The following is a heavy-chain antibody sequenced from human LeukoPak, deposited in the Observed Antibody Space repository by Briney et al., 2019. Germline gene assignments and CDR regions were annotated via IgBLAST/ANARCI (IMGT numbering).Heavy chain of an antibody. J-gene: IGHJ4*02. V-gene: IGHV5-51*01. Sequence: GESLKISCKGSVYTFTSYWIGWVRQMPGKGLEWMGIISPGDSDTRYSPSFQGQVTISADKSISTAYLQWSSLKASDTAVYYCARFFYYASSGYPDYWGQGTLVTVSS. D-gene: IGHD3-22*01. CDR2: ISPGDSDT. CDR3: ARFFYYASSGYPDY. CDR1: VYTFTSYW.